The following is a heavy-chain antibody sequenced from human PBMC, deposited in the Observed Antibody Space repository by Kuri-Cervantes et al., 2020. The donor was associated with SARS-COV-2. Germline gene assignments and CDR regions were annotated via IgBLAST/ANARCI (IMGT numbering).Heavy chain of an antibody. J-gene: IGHJ4*02. CDR1: GGSISSYY. V-gene: IGHV4-59*08. CDR3: ARHTFPMGGFDY. CDR2: IHYSGST. Sequence: SETLSLTCTVSGGSISSYYWSWIRQPPGKGLEWIGYIHYSGSTNYNPSLKSRVTISVDTSKNQFSLKLSSVTAADTAVYYCARHTFPMGGFDYWGQGTLVTVSS. D-gene: IGHD3-16*01.